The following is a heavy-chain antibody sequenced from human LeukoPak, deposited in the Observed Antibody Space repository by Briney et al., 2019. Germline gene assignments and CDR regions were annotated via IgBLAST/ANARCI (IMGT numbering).Heavy chain of an antibody. V-gene: IGHV3-30*18. D-gene: IGHD1-1*01. CDR3: AKNPTGTMAGGYYYYGMDV. CDR1: AFTFSYYA. CDR2: ISYDGSNK. J-gene: IGHJ6*02. Sequence: GTSLRLSCAASAFTFSYYAMHWVRQAPGKGLEWVAVISYDGSNKYYADSVKGRFTISRDNSKNTLYLQMNSLRAEDTAVYYCAKNPTGTMAGGYYYYGMDVWGQGTTVTVSS.